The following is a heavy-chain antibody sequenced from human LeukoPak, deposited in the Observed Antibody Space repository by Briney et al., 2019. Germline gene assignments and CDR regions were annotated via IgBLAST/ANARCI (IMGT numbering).Heavy chain of an antibody. CDR3: AKGGKWDVTPFDY. CDR1: GFAFDDSA. J-gene: IGHJ4*02. CDR2: IYWNGGLI. Sequence: GGSLRLSCAASGFAFDDSAMHWVRQVPGKGLEWVSGIYWNGGLIGYVDSVKGRFTISRDNSKNTLYLQVNSLRAEDTAVYYYAKGGKWDVTPFDYWGQGTLVTVSS. V-gene: IGHV3-9*01. D-gene: IGHD1-26*01.